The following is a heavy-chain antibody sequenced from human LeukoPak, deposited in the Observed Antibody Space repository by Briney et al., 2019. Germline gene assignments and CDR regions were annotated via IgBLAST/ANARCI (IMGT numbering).Heavy chain of an antibody. CDR3: ARDLGEYSYGNTNWFDP. CDR2: ISSSGRTI. D-gene: IGHD5-18*01. Sequence: GGSLRLSCAASGFTLSDYYMSWIRQAPGKGLEWVSYISSSGRTIYYADSVKGRLTISRDNAKNSLYLQMNSLRAEDTAVYYCARDLGEYSYGNTNWFDPWGQGTLVTVSS. V-gene: IGHV3-11*04. J-gene: IGHJ5*02. CDR1: GFTLSDYY.